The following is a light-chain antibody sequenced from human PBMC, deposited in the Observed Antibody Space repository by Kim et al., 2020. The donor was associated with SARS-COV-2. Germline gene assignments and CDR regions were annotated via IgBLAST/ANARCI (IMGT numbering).Light chain of an antibody. CDR1: ALPKQY. Sequence: SYELTQPPSVSVSPGQTARITCSGDALPKQYAYWYQQKPGQAPVLVIYKDSERPSGIPERFSGSSSGTTVTLTISGVQAEDEADYYCQSADSSVWVFGGG. CDR2: KDS. J-gene: IGLJ3*02. CDR3: QSADSSVWV. V-gene: IGLV3-25*03.